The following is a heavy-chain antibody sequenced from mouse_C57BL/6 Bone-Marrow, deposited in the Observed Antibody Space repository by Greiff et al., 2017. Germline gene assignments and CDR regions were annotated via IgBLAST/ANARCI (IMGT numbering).Heavy chain of an antibody. CDR3: ARERDYYGSSPFYYAMDY. V-gene: IGHV1-26*01. J-gene: IGHJ4*01. Sequence: VQLQQSGPELVKPGASVKISCKASGYTFTDYYMNWVKQSHGKSLEWIGDINPNNGGTSYNQKFKGKATLTVDKSSSTAYMKLRSLTSEDSAVYYCARERDYYGSSPFYYAMDYWGQGTSVTVSS. CDR2: INPNNGGT. CDR1: GYTFTDYY. D-gene: IGHD1-1*01.